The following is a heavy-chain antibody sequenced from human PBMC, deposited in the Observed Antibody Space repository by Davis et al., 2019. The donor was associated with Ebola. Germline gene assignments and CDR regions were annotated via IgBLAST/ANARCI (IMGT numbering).Heavy chain of an antibody. V-gene: IGHV1-69*06. CDR3: ARDEGLRLYYGMDV. CDR1: GGTFSSYA. CDR2: IIPIFGTA. D-gene: IGHD4-17*01. J-gene: IGHJ6*02. Sequence: SVKVSCKASGGTFSSYAISWVRQAPGQGLEWMGGIIPIFGTANYAQKFQGRVTITADKSTSTAYMELSSLRSEDTAVYYCARDEGLRLYYGMDVWGQGTTVTVSS.